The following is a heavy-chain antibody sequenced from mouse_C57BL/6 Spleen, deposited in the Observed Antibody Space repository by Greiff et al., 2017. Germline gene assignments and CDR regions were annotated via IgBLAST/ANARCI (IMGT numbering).Heavy chain of an antibody. Sequence: DVHLVESGGDLVKPGGSLKLSCAASGFTFSSYGMSWVRQTPDKRLEWVATISSGGSYTYYPDSVKGRFTISRDNAKNTLYLQMSSLKSEDTAMYYCARHDYYGSSYVGWYFDVWGTGTTVTVSS. CDR3: ARHDYYGSSYVGWYFDV. CDR2: ISSGGSYT. D-gene: IGHD1-1*01. CDR1: GFTFSSYG. V-gene: IGHV5-6*01. J-gene: IGHJ1*03.